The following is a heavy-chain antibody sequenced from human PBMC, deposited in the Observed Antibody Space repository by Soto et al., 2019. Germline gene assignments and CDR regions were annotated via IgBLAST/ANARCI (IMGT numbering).Heavy chain of an antibody. V-gene: IGHV2-5*02. CDR1: GFSLTSGVG. J-gene: IGHJ4*02. CDR3: AHIDPEIVTVGGHGGFDY. D-gene: IGHD5-12*01. Sequence: QITLKESGPPLVRPPQTLTLTCTFSGFSLTSGVGVGWIRQPPGKALEWLALIYWDDDKRYSPSLKNRLTITKETTKYQVVLTRTHVGPVHPATYFCAHIDPEIVTVGGHGGFDYWGQGTLVTVSS. CDR2: IYWDDDK.